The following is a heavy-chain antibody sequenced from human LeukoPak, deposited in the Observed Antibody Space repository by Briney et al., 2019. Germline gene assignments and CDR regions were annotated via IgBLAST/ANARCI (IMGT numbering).Heavy chain of an antibody. V-gene: IGHV1-69*05. CDR1: GGTFSSYA. CDR2: IIPILGTA. J-gene: IGHJ6*03. CDR3: ASTPLYYYYYMDV. Sequence: SVKVSCKASGGTFSSYAISWVRQAPGQGLEWMGGIIPILGTANYAQKFQGRVTITTDESTSTVYMELRSLRSEDTAVYYCASTPLYYYYYMDVWGLGTTVTVSS.